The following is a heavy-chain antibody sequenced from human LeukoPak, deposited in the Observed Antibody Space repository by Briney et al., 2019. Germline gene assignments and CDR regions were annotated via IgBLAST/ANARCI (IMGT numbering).Heavy chain of an antibody. Sequence: SETLSLTCTVSGGSISSSTYYWGWIRQPPGKGLEWIGSIYYSGTTYCNPSLKGRVTISVDTSKNQLSLKLSSVTAADTAVYYCATTVAAAGTLYFESWGQGTLVTVSS. CDR3: ATTVAAAGTLYFES. CDR1: GGSISSSTYY. V-gene: IGHV4-39*01. J-gene: IGHJ4*02. D-gene: IGHD6-13*01. CDR2: IYYSGTT.